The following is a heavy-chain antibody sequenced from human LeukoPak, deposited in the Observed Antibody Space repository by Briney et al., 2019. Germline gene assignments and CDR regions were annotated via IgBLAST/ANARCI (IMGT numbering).Heavy chain of an antibody. Sequence: SQTLSLTCTVSGGSISSGTYYWSWIWQPAGKGLEWIGHIYTSGRTNYNPSLKSRVTISVDTSKNQFSLKLSSVTAADTAVYYCARDLGSGWYSIGYWGQGTLVTVSS. CDR2: IYTSGRT. J-gene: IGHJ4*02. CDR1: GGSISSGTYY. V-gene: IGHV4-61*09. CDR3: ARDLGSGWYSIGY. D-gene: IGHD6-19*01.